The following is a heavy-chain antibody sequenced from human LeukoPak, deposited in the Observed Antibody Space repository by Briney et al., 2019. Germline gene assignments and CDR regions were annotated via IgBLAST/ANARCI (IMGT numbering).Heavy chain of an antibody. CDR2: VDPEDGET. D-gene: IGHD6-13*01. Sequence: ASVKVSCKVSGYTFTDYYMHWVQQAPGKGLEWMGLVDPEDGETIYAEKFQGRVTITADTSTDTAYMELSSLRSEDTAVYYCATDRRGSSWYCGFNWGRGTLVTVSS. V-gene: IGHV1-69-2*01. CDR1: GYTFTDYY. J-gene: IGHJ4*02. CDR3: ATDRRGSSWYCGFN.